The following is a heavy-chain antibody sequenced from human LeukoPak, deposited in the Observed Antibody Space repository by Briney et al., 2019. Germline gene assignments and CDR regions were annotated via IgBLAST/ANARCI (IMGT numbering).Heavy chain of an antibody. Sequence: ASVKVSFKASGYSFTGYFIHWVRQAPGHGLEWMGCIDPNSGDTRYAQKFQGRVSMPRDTSTRTAYMELSRLRSDDTAVYFCARSGSTGYSLDYWGQGTLVTVSS. J-gene: IGHJ4*02. V-gene: IGHV1-2*02. D-gene: IGHD3-22*01. CDR1: GYSFTGYF. CDR3: ARSGSTGYSLDY. CDR2: IDPNSGDT.